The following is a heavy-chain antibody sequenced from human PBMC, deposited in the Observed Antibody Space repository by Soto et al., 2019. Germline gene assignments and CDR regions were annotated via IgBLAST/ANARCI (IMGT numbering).Heavy chain of an antibody. J-gene: IGHJ5*02. V-gene: IGHV4-34*01. D-gene: IGHD1-7*01. Sequence: SETLSLTCAVYGGSFSGYYWSWIRQPPGKGLEWIGEINHSGSTNYNPSLKSRVAISVDTSKNQFSLKLSSVTAADTAVYYCARRTTDRFDPWGQGTLVTAPQ. CDR3: ARRTTDRFDP. CDR1: GGSFSGYY. CDR2: INHSGST.